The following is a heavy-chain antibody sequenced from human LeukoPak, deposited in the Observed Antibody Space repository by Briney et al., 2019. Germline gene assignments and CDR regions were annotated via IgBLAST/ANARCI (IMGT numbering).Heavy chain of an antibody. J-gene: IGHJ4*02. CDR2: INGSGGST. CDR1: GFTFSSYA. V-gene: IGHV3-23*01. Sequence: PGGSLRLSCAASGFTFSSYAMSWVRQAPGKGLEWVSAINGSGGSTYYADSVKGRFTISRDNSKNTLYLQMNSLRAEDTAVYYCAKGGKYQLLYDYWGQGTLVTVSS. CDR3: AKGGKYQLLYDY. D-gene: IGHD2-2*02.